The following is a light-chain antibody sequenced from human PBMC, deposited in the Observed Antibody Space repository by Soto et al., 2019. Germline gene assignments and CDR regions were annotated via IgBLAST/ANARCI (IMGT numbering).Light chain of an antibody. Sequence: QSVLTQPPSVSAAPGQKVTISCSGSSSNIGNNYVFWYQQLPGTAPKLLIYDNNKRPSGIPDRFSGSKSGTSATLGITGLQTGDEADYYCGAWDGSLGAVVVGGGTKLTVL. CDR3: GAWDGSLGAVV. J-gene: IGLJ2*01. CDR2: DNN. CDR1: SSNIGNNY. V-gene: IGLV1-51*01.